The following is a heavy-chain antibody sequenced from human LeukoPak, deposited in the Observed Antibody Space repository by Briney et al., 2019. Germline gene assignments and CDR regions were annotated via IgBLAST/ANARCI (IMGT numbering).Heavy chain of an antibody. D-gene: IGHD3-10*01. CDR3: AREFGGSASGAGY. V-gene: IGHV3-21*01. CDR1: GFTFSFYS. Sequence: GGSLRRSCAASGFTFSFYSMNWVRQAPGKGLEWVSSMSVSSGLIYYADSVKGRFTVSRDNAKNSPYLQMNSLRAEDTAVYYCAREFGGSASGAGYWGQGTLVTVSS. J-gene: IGHJ4*02. CDR2: MSVSSGLI.